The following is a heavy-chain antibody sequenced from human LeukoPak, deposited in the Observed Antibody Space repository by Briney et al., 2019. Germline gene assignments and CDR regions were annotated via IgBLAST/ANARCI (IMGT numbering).Heavy chain of an antibody. J-gene: IGHJ5*02. Sequence: SETLSLTCTVSGGSISSYYWSWIRQPPGKGLEWIGYIYYSGSTNYDPSLKSRVTISVDTSKNQFSLKLSSVTAADTAVYYCARDEYYDGWFDPWGQGTLVTVSP. D-gene: IGHD3-22*01. CDR2: IYYSGST. V-gene: IGHV4-59*01. CDR1: GGSISSYY. CDR3: ARDEYYDGWFDP.